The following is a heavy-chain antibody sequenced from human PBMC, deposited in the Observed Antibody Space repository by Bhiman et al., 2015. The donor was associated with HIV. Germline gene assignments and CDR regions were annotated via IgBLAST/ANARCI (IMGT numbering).Heavy chain of an antibody. V-gene: IGHV3-33*06. CDR2: IWYDGSNK. Sequence: QVQLVESGGGVVQPGRSLRLSCAASGFTFSSYGMHWVRQAPGKGLEWVAVIWYDGSNKYYADSVKGRFTISRDNSKNTLYLQMNSLRAEDTAVYYCAKDEAYSSSYPDYWGQGTLVTVSS. D-gene: IGHD6-6*01. J-gene: IGHJ4*02. CDR3: AKDEAYSSSYPDY. CDR1: GFTFSSYG.